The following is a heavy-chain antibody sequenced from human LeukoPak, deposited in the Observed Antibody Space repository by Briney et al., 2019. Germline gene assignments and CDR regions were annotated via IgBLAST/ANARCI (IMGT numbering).Heavy chain of an antibody. CDR3: AREEWELLVLDY. V-gene: IGHV3-21*01. Sequence: GGSLRLSCAVSGFTFSSYSMNWVRQAPGKGLEWVSSISSISSHIYYADSVKGRFTISRDSAKNSLYLQMNSLRAEDTAVYYCAREEWELLVLDYWGQGTLVTVSS. J-gene: IGHJ4*02. CDR1: GFTFSSYS. CDR2: ISSISSHI. D-gene: IGHD1-26*01.